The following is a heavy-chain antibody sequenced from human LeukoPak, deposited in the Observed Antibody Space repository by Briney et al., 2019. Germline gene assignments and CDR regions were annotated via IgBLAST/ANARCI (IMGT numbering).Heavy chain of an antibody. V-gene: IGHV5-10-1*01. J-gene: IGHJ5*02. CDR3: ARDYCSSTSCYYNWFDP. Sequence: GESLRISCKGSGYSFTSYWISWVRQMTGKGLEWMGRIDPSDSYTNYSPSFQGHVTISADKSISTAYLQWSSLKASDTAMYYCARDYCSSTSCYYNWFDPWGQGTLVIVSS. CDR1: GYSFTSYW. CDR2: IDPSDSYT. D-gene: IGHD2-2*01.